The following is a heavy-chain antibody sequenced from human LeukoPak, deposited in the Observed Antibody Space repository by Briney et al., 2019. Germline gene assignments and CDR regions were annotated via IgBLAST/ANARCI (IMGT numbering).Heavy chain of an antibody. CDR1: GYTFTNYG. CDR3: ARDGVVAGGTGWFGP. J-gene: IGHJ5*02. D-gene: IGHD6-13*01. V-gene: IGHV1-18*01. CDR2: ISGYKGNT. Sequence: ASVKVSCKASGYTFTNYGISWVRQAPGQGLEWMGWISGYKGNTNYAQNVQGRVTMTIDTSTNTAYMELRSLTSDDTAFYFCARDGVVAGGTGWFGPWGQGTLVTVSS.